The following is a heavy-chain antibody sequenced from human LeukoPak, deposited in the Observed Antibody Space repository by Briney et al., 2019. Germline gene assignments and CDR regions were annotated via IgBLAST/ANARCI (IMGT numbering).Heavy chain of an antibody. V-gene: IGHV1-69*13. CDR1: GGTFSSYA. CDR2: IIPTFGTA. CDR3: ARAYYDSSGYNHAFDI. J-gene: IGHJ3*02. D-gene: IGHD3-22*01. Sequence: ASVKVSCKASGGTFSSYAISWVRQAPGQGLEWMGGIIPTFGTANYAQKFQGRVTITADESTSTAYMELSSLRSEDTAVYYCARAYYDSSGYNHAFDIWGQGTMVTVSS.